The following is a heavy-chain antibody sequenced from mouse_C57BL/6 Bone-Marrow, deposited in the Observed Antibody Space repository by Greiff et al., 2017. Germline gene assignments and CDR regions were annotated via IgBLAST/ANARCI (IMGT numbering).Heavy chain of an antibody. CDR3: AKGSSLHWYFDV. D-gene: IGHD1-3*01. Sequence: VQLQQPGAELVKPGASVKLSCKASGYTFTSYWMQWVKQRPGQGLEWIGEIDPSDSYTNYNQKFKGKATLTVDTSSSTADMQLSSLTSEDAAVYYCAKGSSLHWYFDVWGTGTTVTVSS. J-gene: IGHJ1*03. V-gene: IGHV1-50*01. CDR2: IDPSDSYT. CDR1: GYTFTSYW.